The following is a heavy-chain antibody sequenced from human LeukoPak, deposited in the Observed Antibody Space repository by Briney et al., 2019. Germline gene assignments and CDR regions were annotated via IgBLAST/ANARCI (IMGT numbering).Heavy chain of an antibody. CDR2: IKQDGSER. D-gene: IGHD1-26*01. CDR1: GDTFTNSW. Sequence: GGSLRLSCAAPGDTFTNSWMTRVCQAPGKGLEWVANIKQDGSERYYVDSVRGRFTISRDNAKNSVYLQVNSLRVEDTAMYYCVRDTGGSGSYPDYWGQGVLVTVSS. J-gene: IGHJ4*02. V-gene: IGHV3-7*01. CDR3: VRDTGGSGSYPDY.